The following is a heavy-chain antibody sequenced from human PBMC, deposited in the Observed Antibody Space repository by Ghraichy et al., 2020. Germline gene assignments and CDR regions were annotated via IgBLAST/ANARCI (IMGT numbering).Heavy chain of an antibody. V-gene: IGHV4-39*01. D-gene: IGHD1-7*01. CDR1: GGSISSSSYY. J-gene: IGHJ4*02. CDR3: ARHGAGSTYGLYRDFDY. Sequence: SETLSLTCTVSGGSISSSSYYWGWIRQPPGKGLEWIGSMYYSGTTYYNPSLKSRVTISVDTSKNQVSLNLNSVTAADTAVYYCARHGAGSTYGLYRDFDYWGQGTLVTVSS. CDR2: MYYSGTT.